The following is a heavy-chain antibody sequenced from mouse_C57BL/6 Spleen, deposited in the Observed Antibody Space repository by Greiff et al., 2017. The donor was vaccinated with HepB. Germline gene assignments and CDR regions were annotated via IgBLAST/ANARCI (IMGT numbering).Heavy chain of an antibody. Sequence: QVQLQQSGPELVKPGASVKISCKASGYAFSSSWMNWVKQRPGKGLEWIGRIYPGDGDTNYNGKFKGKATLTADKSSSKAYMQLSILTSEDSAVYFCARSADYYGSSPAWFAYWGQGTLVTVSA. V-gene: IGHV1-82*01. J-gene: IGHJ3*01. D-gene: IGHD1-1*01. CDR3: ARSADYYGSSPAWFAY. CDR1: GYAFSSSW. CDR2: IYPGDGDT.